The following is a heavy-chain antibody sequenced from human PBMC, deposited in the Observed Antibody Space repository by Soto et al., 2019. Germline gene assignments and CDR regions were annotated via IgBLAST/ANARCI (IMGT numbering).Heavy chain of an antibody. CDR2: LDPGDCDN. J-gene: IGHJ6*02. D-gene: IGHD2-15*01. V-gene: IGHV5-51*01. Sequence: XESLKIYWEASGDSFDSCGVGWVRQMPRKGLEWMGTLDPGDCDNKYSPSFQGQVTISVDKSITTACLQWSRLKASDTAKYYRARTPGPEVAASLEYYYFSGIDVWAQRTTVTVPS. CDR1: GDSFDSCG. CDR3: ARTPGPEVAASLEYYYFSGIDV.